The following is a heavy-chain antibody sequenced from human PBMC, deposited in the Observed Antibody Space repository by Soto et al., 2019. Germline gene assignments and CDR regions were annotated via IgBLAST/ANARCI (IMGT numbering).Heavy chain of an antibody. J-gene: IGHJ2*01. CDR2: IIPIFGTA. Sequence: QVQLVQSGAEVKKPGSSVTVSCKASGGTFSSYTISWLRQAPGQGLEWMGGIIPIFGTANYAQKFQGRVTITADESTSTAYMELSSLRSEDTAVYYCARGNHRWLQLWYFDLWGSGTLVTVSS. CDR1: GGTFSSYT. V-gene: IGHV1-69*12. CDR3: ARGNHRWLQLWYFDL. D-gene: IGHD5-12*01.